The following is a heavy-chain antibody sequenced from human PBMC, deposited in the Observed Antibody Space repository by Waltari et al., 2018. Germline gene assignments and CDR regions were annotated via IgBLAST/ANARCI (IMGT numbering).Heavy chain of an antibody. Sequence: QVQLVQSGAEVKKPGASVKVSCEASGYTFTGYYLHWVRQAPGQGLECMGWIDPNRGATTYAQKVLGRVTMTRDTSISTAYMELSRLRSDDTAFYYCARGSIAAGSFDYWGQGTLVTVSS. D-gene: IGHD6-6*01. CDR3: ARGSIAAGSFDY. J-gene: IGHJ4*01. CDR2: IDPNRGAT. CDR1: GYTFTGYY. V-gene: IGHV1-2*02.